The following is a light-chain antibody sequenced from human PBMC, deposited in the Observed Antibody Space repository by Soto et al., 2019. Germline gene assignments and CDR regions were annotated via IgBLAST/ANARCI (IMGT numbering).Light chain of an antibody. CDR1: SDVGAYRY. J-gene: IGLJ2*01. V-gene: IGLV2-14*01. CDR3: SSYTGGNARVV. CDR2: DVS. Sequence: QSALTQPASVSGSPGQSITISCTGSDVGAYRYVSWYQQHPGKAPRLMIYDVSNRPSGVSDRFSGSKSGNTDSLTISGLQPEDEAYFFCSSYTGGNARVVFGGGTKLTVL.